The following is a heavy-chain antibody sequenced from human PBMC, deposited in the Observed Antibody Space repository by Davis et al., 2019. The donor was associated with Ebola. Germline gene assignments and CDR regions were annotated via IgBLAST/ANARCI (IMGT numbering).Heavy chain of an antibody. J-gene: IGHJ4*02. CDR2: INHSGST. CDR3: ARGRRSGITIFGVVIIGGFVY. D-gene: IGHD3-3*01. Sequence: MPSETLSLTCAVYGGSFSGYYWSWIRQPPGKGLEWIGEINHSGSTNYNPSLKSRVTISVDTSKNQFSLKLSSVTAADTAVYYCARGRRSGITIFGVVIIGGFVYWGQGTLVTVSS. V-gene: IGHV4-34*01. CDR1: GGSFSGYY.